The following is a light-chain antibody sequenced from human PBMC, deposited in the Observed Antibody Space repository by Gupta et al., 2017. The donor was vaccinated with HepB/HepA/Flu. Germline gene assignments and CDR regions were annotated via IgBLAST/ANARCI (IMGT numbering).Light chain of an antibody. V-gene: IGKV3-15*01. CDR3: QQDNNLVT. J-gene: IGKJ4*01. CDR1: QSVSSN. CDR2: GAS. Sequence: EIVMTQSPATLSVSPGERATLSCRASQSVSSNLAWYQQKPGQAPRLLIYGASTRATGIPARFSGSGSGTEFTLTSSSLQYEDFAVYYWQQDNNLVTFGGGTKVEIK.